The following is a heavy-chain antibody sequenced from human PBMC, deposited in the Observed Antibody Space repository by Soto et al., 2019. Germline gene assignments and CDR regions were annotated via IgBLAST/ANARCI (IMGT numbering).Heavy chain of an antibody. CDR2: ISGDGDCT. D-gene: IGHD5-12*01. Sequence: GGSLRLSCAASGFTFDNYAMTWVRQAPGTGLEWVSTISGDGDCTYYADSMKGRVTISRDNSKNTVFLQMNSLRTEDTAIYYCAKDIHTKPRTGYDTDCWGQGTLVTVSS. J-gene: IGHJ4*02. CDR3: AKDIHTKPRTGYDTDC. V-gene: IGHV3-23*01. CDR1: GFTFDNYA.